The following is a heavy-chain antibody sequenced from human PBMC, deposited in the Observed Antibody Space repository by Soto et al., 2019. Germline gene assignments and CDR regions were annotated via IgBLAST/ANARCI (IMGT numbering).Heavy chain of an antibody. CDR3: VRELPYRVNVVVIDAFDI. V-gene: IGHV1-46*01. Sequence: ASVKVSCKASGYTFTSYYMHWVRQAPGQGLEWMGIINPSGGSTSYAQKFQGRVTMTRDTSTSTVYMELSSLRSEDTAVYYCVRELPYRVNVVVIDAFDIWGQGTMVTVSS. CDR2: INPSGGST. J-gene: IGHJ3*02. D-gene: IGHD3-22*01. CDR1: GYTFTSYY.